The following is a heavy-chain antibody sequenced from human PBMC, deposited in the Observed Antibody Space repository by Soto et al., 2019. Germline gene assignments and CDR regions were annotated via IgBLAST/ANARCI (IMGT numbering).Heavy chain of an antibody. CDR1: GGSFSGYY. CDR3: ASGSQDIVVVVAAETGYYFDY. D-gene: IGHD2-15*01. V-gene: IGHV4-34*01. Sequence: QVQLQQWGAGLLKPSETLSLTCAVYGGSFSGYYWSWIRQPPGKGLEGIGEINHSGSTNYNPSLKSRVTISGATSKTQFSLKLSSVTAADTAVYYCASGSQDIVVVVAAETGYYFDYWGQGTLVTVSS. J-gene: IGHJ4*02. CDR2: INHSGST.